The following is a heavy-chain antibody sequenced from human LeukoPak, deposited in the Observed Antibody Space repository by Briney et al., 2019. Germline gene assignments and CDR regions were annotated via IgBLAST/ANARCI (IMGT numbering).Heavy chain of an antibody. Sequence: ASVKVSCKASGYTFTSYYMHWVRQAPGQGLEWMGIINPSGGSTSYAQKFQGRVTMTRDTSTSTVYMELSSLRSEDTAAYYCARRGGIVGAILSFYFDYWGQGTLVTVSS. CDR3: ARRGGIVGAILSFYFDY. CDR1: GYTFTSYY. J-gene: IGHJ4*02. D-gene: IGHD1-26*01. CDR2: INPSGGST. V-gene: IGHV1-46*01.